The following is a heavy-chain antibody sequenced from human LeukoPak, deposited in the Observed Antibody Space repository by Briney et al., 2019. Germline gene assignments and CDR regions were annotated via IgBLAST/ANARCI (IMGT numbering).Heavy chain of an antibody. CDR3: ARNLMSGAYYFYYMDV. D-gene: IGHD3-10*02. J-gene: IGHJ6*03. V-gene: IGHV1-69*05. CDR1: GGTFNNYA. CDR2: ITPILGTA. Sequence: SVKVSCKASGGTFNNYAISWVRQAPGQGLKWLGGITPILGTANYAQKFQGRLTITTDESTSTAYMELSSLRSEDTAFYYCARNLMSGAYYFYYMDVWGKGTTVTVSS.